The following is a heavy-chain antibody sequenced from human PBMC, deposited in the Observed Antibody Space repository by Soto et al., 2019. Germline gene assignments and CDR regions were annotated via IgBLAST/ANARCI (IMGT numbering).Heavy chain of an antibody. J-gene: IGHJ3*02. V-gene: IGHV5-51*01. CDR1: GYSFTSYW. D-gene: IGHD3-22*01. CDR3: ARPPYDSSGYGAFDI. Sequence: GEALKISCKGSGYSFTSYWIGWVRQMPGKGLEWMGIIYPGDSDTRYSPSFQGQVTISADKSISTAYLQWSSLKASDTAMYYCARPPYDSSGYGAFDIWGQGTMVTVSS. CDR2: IYPGDSDT.